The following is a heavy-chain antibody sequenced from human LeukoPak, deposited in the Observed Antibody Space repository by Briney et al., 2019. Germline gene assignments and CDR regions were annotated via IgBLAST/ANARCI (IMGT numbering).Heavy chain of an antibody. CDR1: GFTFGSYS. CDR3: VRDGAVVTSGNYPWRYFQY. CDR2: IGHTGSIT. D-gene: IGHD3-10*01. V-gene: IGHV3-48*04. Sequence: GGSLRLSCAGSGFTFGSYSMNWVRHAPGEGLEWVSYIGHTGSITDYADSVKGRFTIPRDNAENSLYLQMNTLRAEDTAVYYCVRDGAVVTSGNYPWRYFQYWGQGTLVTVSS. J-gene: IGHJ1*01.